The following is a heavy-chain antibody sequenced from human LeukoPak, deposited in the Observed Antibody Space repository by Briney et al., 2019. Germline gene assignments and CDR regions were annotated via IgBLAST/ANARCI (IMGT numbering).Heavy chain of an antibody. CDR1: GFTFSSYA. Sequence: PGRSLRLSCPASGFTFSSYAMHWVRQAPGKGLEWVAVISYDGSNKYYADSVKGRFTISRDNSKNTLYLQMNSLRAEDTAVYYCARESYSSGNRFDPWGQGTLVTVSS. J-gene: IGHJ5*02. V-gene: IGHV3-30-3*01. D-gene: IGHD6-19*01. CDR2: ISYDGSNK. CDR3: ARESYSSGNRFDP.